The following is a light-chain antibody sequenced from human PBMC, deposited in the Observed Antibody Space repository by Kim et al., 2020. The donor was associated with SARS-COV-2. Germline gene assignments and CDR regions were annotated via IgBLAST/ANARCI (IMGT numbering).Light chain of an antibody. CDR3: SSYAGNSNYV. Sequence: GQSVTISCTGTSSDVGGYNYVSWYQQHPGKAPKLMIYEVSKRPSGVPDRFSGSKSGNTASLTVSGLQAEDEADYYCSSYAGNSNYVFGTATKVTVL. V-gene: IGLV2-8*01. J-gene: IGLJ1*01. CDR1: SSDVGGYNY. CDR2: EVS.